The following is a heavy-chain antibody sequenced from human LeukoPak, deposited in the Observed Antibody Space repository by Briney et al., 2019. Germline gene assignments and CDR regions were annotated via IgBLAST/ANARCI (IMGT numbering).Heavy chain of an antibody. D-gene: IGHD3-22*01. CDR1: GGSFSGYY. CDR3: ARGIVVVTESSYYFDY. J-gene: IGHJ4*02. Sequence: SETLSLTCAVYGGSFSGYYWSWIRQPPGKGLEWIGEINHSGSTNYNPSLKSRVTISVDTSMNQFSLKLSSVTAADTAVYYCARGIVVVTESSYYFDYWGQGTLVTVSS. V-gene: IGHV4-34*01. CDR2: INHSGST.